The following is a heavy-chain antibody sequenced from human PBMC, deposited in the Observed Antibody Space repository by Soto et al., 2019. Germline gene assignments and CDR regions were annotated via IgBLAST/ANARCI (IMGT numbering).Heavy chain of an antibody. CDR2: IYYSGST. J-gene: IGHJ4*02. CDR3: ARGPDGITMLY. D-gene: IGHD3-10*02. Sequence: PSETLSLTCTVSGGSISSGSYYWSWIRQPPGKGLEWNGYIYYSGSTNYNPSLKSRVTISVDTSKNQFSLKLSSVTAADTAVYYCARGPDGITMLYWGQGTLVTVSS. CDR1: GGSISSGSYY. V-gene: IGHV4-61*01.